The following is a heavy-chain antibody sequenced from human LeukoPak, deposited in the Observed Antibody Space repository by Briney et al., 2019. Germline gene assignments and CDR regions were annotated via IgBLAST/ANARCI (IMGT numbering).Heavy chain of an antibody. J-gene: IGHJ4*02. CDR2: INPNNGGT. V-gene: IGHV1-2*02. CDR1: GYTFTGYY. Sequence: ASVKVSCKASGYTFTGYYMHWVRQAPGQGLEWMGWINPNNGGTNYAQKFQGRVTMTRDTSISTAYMELSRLRSDDTAVYYCARGGEPGYGDFLTDYWGQGTLVTVSS. CDR3: ARGGEPGYGDFLTDY. D-gene: IGHD4-17*01.